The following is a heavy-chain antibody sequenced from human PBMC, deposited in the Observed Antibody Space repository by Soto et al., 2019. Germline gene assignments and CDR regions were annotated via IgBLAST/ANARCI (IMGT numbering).Heavy chain of an antibody. CDR1: GFTFSSYG. J-gene: IGHJ6*02. V-gene: IGHV3-33*01. D-gene: IGHD2-2*01. Sequence: GGSLRLSCAASGFTFSSYGMHWVRQAPGKGLEWVAVIWYDGSNKYYADSVKGRFTISRDNSKNTLYLQMNSLRAEDTAVYYCARENIVVVPAAIYYYGMDVWGRGTTVTVSS. CDR3: ARENIVVVPAAIYYYGMDV. CDR2: IWYDGSNK.